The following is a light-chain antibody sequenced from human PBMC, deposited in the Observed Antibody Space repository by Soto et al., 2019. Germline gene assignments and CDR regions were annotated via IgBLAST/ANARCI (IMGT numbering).Light chain of an antibody. J-gene: IGLJ1*01. Sequence: QSVLTQPPSASGTPGQRVTISCSGSSSNIGSNTVNWYQQLPGTAPKLLIYSNNQRPSGVPDRFSGSKSGTSASLAISGHQSEDEADYYCAAWDDSLNGPLYVFGTGTKLTVL. V-gene: IGLV1-44*01. CDR3: AAWDDSLNGPLYV. CDR2: SNN. CDR1: SSNIGSNT.